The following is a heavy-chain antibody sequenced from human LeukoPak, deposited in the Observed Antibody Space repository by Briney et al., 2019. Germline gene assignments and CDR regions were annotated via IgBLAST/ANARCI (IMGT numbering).Heavy chain of an antibody. CDR2: INDSGNT. CDR1: GGSFSGYY. Sequence: PSETLSLTCAVYGGSFSGYYWSWIRQPPGKGLEMIGEINDSGNTNHNPSLKSRVTISVDTTKNQFSLKLTSVTAADTAVYYCTRRAYGDYGWYFDYWGQGTLVTVSS. V-gene: IGHV4-34*01. J-gene: IGHJ4*02. D-gene: IGHD4-17*01. CDR3: TRRAYGDYGWYFDY.